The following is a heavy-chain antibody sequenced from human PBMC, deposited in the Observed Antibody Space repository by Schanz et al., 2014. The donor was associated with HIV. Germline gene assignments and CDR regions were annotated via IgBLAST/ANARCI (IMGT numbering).Heavy chain of an antibody. Sequence: QVQLVESGGGVVQPGRSLRLSCAASGFTFRSYGMHWVRQAPGKGLEWVAVTWYDGINKYYADSVKGRCTISRDNSKNSLFLQMNSLRAEDTAVYFCARDVAGCSGTSCYSDAFDIWGQGTLVTVSS. V-gene: IGHV3-33*01. J-gene: IGHJ3*02. CDR1: GFTFRSYG. D-gene: IGHD2-2*01. CDR3: ARDVAGCSGTSCYSDAFDI. CDR2: TWYDGINK.